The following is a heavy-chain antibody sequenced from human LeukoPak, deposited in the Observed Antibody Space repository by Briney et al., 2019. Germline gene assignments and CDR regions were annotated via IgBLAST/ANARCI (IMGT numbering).Heavy chain of an antibody. CDR2: ISSSGTSI. CDR3: AREATVTHDAFDI. CDR1: GFTFSSYE. J-gene: IGHJ3*02. Sequence: QPGGSLRLSCAPSGFTFSSYEMNWVRQAPGKGLEWLSYISSSGTSIYYADSVKGRFAISRDNAKNSLYLQMNNLRAEDTAVYYCAREATVTHDAFDIWGQGTMVTVSS. V-gene: IGHV3-48*03. D-gene: IGHD4-17*01.